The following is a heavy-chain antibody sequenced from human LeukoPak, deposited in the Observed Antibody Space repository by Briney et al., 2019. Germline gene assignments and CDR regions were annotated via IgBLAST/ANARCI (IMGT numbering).Heavy chain of an antibody. Sequence: SVKVSCKASGGTFSSYAISWVRQAPGQGLEWMGGIIPIFGTANYAQKFQGRVTVTTDESTSTAYMELSSLRSEDTAVYYCARAGGRTPYSSAPLYYFDYWGQGTLVTVSS. CDR1: GGTFSSYA. CDR3: ARAGGRTPYSSAPLYYFDY. V-gene: IGHV1-69*05. D-gene: IGHD6-25*01. CDR2: IIPIFGTA. J-gene: IGHJ4*02.